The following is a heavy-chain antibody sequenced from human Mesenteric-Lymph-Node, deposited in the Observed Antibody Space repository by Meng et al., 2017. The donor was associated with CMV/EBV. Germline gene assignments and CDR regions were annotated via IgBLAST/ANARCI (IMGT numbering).Heavy chain of an antibody. CDR3: AAWAHILAVAPTGDDY. CDR1: GFTFSSYW. CDR2: INSDGSST. J-gene: IGHJ4*02. V-gene: IGHV3-74*01. Sequence: GESLKISCAASGFTFSSYWMHWVRQAPGKGLVWVSRINSDGSSTSYADSVRGRFTISRDNAKNTLYLQMNSLRVEDTAVYYCAAWAHILAVAPTGDDYWGQGTLVTVSS. D-gene: IGHD7-27*01.